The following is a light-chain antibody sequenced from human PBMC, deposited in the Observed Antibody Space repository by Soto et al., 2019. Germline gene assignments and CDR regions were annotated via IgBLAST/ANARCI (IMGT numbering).Light chain of an antibody. V-gene: IGKV3D-15*01. CDR3: QQFNKWPPST. J-gene: IGKJ1*01. CDR2: GVS. CDR1: QSFISNY. Sequence: EIVLTQSPGTLSLSPGERATLSCRASQSFISNYCAWYQQRPGQAPRLLIYGVSSRPTGIPDRFSGSGSGTEFTLTISSLQSEDVAVYYCQQFNKWPPSTFGQGTKVDIK.